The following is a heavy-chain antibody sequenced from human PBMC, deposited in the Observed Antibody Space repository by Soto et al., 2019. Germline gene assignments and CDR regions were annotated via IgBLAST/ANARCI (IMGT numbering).Heavy chain of an antibody. CDR1: GGTFSSYA. CDR3: AKYYYDSSGYYSDYYYGMDV. V-gene: IGHV1-69*13. J-gene: IGHJ6*02. CDR2: IIPIFGTA. D-gene: IGHD3-22*01. Sequence: SVKVSCKASGGTFSSYAISWVRQAPGQGLEWMGGIIPIFGTANYAQKFQGRVTITADESTSTAYMELSSLGSEDTAVYYCAKYYYDSSGYYSDYYYGMDVWGQGTTVTVSS.